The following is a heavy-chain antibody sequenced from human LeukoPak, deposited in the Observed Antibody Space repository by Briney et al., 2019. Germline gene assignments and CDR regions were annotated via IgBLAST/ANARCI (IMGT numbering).Heavy chain of an antibody. Sequence: GGSLRLSCSASGFTFSHYWMNWVRQAPGKGLEWVANIKQDGSEKYYVASVKGRFTISRDNAKNSLYLQMNSLRAEDTAVYYCARLPIGYWGQGTLVTVSS. V-gene: IGHV3-7*05. CDR1: GFTFSHYW. D-gene: IGHD3-10*01. CDR3: ARLPIGY. J-gene: IGHJ4*02. CDR2: IKQDGSEK.